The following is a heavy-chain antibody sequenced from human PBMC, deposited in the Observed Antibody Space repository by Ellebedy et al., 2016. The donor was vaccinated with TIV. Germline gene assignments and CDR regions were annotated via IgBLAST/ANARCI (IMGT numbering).Heavy chain of an antibody. Sequence: SETLSLXXAVYGGSFSGYYWSWIRQPPGKGLEWIGEINHSGSTNYNPSFKSRATVSVDTSKNQFSLKLTSMTAADTAMYYCARGDLEEGQTVTKVRRFDSWGQGTLVTVSS. CDR3: ARGDLEEGQTVTKVRRFDS. CDR2: INHSGST. D-gene: IGHD4-17*01. CDR1: GGSFSGYY. V-gene: IGHV4-34*01. J-gene: IGHJ4*02.